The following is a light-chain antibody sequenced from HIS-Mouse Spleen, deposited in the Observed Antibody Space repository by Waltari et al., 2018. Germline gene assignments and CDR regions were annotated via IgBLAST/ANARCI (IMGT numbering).Light chain of an antibody. CDR3: QTWGTGIQV. CDR2: LNSDGSH. Sequence: QLVLTQSPSASASLGASVKLTCTLSSGHSSYALAWHQQQPEKGPRYLMKLNSDGSHSKGDGIPDRFSGSSSGAERYLTISSLQSEDEADYYCQTWGTGIQVFGTGTKVTVL. V-gene: IGLV4-69*01. CDR1: SGHSSYA. J-gene: IGLJ1*01.